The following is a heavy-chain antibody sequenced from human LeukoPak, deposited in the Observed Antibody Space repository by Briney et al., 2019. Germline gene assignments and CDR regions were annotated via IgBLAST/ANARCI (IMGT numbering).Heavy chain of an antibody. D-gene: IGHD2-15*01. CDR1: GYTFTGYY. V-gene: IGHV1-2*02. CDR2: INPNSGGT. J-gene: IGHJ4*02. Sequence: ASVKVSCNASGYTFTGYYMHWVRQAPGQGLEWMGWINPNSGGTNYAQKFQGRVTMTRDTSISTAYMELSRLRSDDTAVYYCARGPVAATPGFCDYWGQGTLVTVSS. CDR3: ARGPVAATPGFCDY.